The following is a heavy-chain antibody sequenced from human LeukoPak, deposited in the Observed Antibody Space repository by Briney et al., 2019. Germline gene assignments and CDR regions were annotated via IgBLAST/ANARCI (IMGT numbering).Heavy chain of an antibody. D-gene: IGHD2-21*02. Sequence: ASVKVSCKASGYIFTSYGFSWVRQAPGQGLEWMGWISAYNGNTIYAQKFQGRVTMTTDTSTTTAYMELRSLRLDDTAVYYCARADNRIVAVTADTYDYWGQGTLVTVSS. J-gene: IGHJ4*02. CDR2: ISAYNGNT. CDR3: ARADNRIVAVTADTYDY. V-gene: IGHV1-18*01. CDR1: GYIFTSYG.